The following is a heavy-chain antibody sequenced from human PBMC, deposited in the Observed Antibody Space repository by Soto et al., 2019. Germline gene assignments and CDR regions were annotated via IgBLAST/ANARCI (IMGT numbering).Heavy chain of an antibody. V-gene: IGHV3-7*01. CDR2: KKEDGSEE. CDR3: ERELRGDFLSGYSGAFDL. D-gene: IGHD3-3*01. J-gene: IGHJ3*01. CDR1: GFSFNSYW. Sequence: ESGGGLVQPGGSLRLSCVGSGFSFNSYWMSWVRQAPGKGLEWVANKKEDGSEEYYVGSGRGRFTISRDNAKNSRYLQMNSLRGEDTAVYYCERELRGDFLSGYSGAFDLWGQGTMVTVSS.